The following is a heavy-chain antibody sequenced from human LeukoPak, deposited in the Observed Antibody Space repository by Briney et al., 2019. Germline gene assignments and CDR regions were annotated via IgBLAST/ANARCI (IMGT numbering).Heavy chain of an antibody. V-gene: IGHV1-2*02. Sequence: ASVTVSCKASGYTFTAYYMHWVRQAPGQGLEWMGWINPNSGGTNYAQKFQGRVTMTRDTSISTAYMELSRLRSDDTAVYYCARLYSSSLGRVFDYWGQGTLVTVSS. CDR2: INPNSGGT. J-gene: IGHJ4*02. CDR3: ARLYSSSLGRVFDY. CDR1: GYTFTAYY. D-gene: IGHD6-13*01.